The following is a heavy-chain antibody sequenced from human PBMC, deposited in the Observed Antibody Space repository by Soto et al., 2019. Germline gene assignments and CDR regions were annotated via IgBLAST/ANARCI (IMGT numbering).Heavy chain of an antibody. V-gene: IGHV4-4*02. CDR1: GASISNGDW. CDR3: ARSPAPHVSVTPRAFRAFEF. Sequence: QVHLQESGPGLVKPSGTLSLTCAVSGASISNGDWWSWVRQPPGKGLEWIGEIYHTGSTNYNPSLKRRFPISVDKSKNQFSLNLNSVTAADTAVFYCARSPAPHVSVTPRAFRAFEFWGQGTMVTVS. J-gene: IGHJ3*01. CDR2: IYHTGST. D-gene: IGHD3-3*02.